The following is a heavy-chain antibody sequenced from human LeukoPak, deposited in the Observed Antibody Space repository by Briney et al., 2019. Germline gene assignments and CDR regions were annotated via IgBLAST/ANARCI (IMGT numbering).Heavy chain of an antibody. CDR1: GFTLSGSP. J-gene: IGHJ4*02. CDR2: IRSKADNYAT. V-gene: IGHV3-73*01. Sequence: GGSLGLSCAASGFTLSGSPILWVRQASGKGLEWVGRIRSKADNYATAYAASVQGRCTISRDDSKNTAYLQLNSLKTEDTAVYYCTQSNYWGQGALVTVSS. CDR3: TQSNY.